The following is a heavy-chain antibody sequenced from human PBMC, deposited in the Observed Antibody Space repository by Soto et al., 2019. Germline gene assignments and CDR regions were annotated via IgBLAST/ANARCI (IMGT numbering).Heavy chain of an antibody. V-gene: IGHV4-34*01. CDR3: ARHPGIAAAG. J-gene: IGHJ4*02. CDR1: GGSFSCYY. Sequence: SETLSLTCAVYGGSFSCYYGSWIRQPPGKGLEWIGEINHSGSTNYNPSLKSRVTISVDTSKNQFSLKLSSVTAADTAVYYCARHPGIAAAGWGQGTLVTVSS. D-gene: IGHD6-13*01. CDR2: INHSGST.